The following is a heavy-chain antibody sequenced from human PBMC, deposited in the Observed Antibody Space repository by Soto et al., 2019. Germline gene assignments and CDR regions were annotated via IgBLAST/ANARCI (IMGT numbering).Heavy chain of an antibody. D-gene: IGHD2-15*01. J-gene: IGHJ5*02. CDR1: GGSISSGGYY. V-gene: IGHV4-31*03. CDR3: ARETGCSGGSCYNWFDP. CDR2: IYYSGST. Sequence: SETLSLTCTVSGGSISSGGYYWSWIRQHPGKGLEWIGYIYYSGSTYYNPSLKSRVTISVDTSKNQFSLKLSSVTAADTAVYYCARETGCSGGSCYNWFDPWGQGTLVTVS.